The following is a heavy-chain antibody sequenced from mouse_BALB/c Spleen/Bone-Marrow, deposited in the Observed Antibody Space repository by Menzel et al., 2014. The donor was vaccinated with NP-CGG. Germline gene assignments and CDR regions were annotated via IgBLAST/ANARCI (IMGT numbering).Heavy chain of an antibody. CDR1: GYSFTSYW. V-gene: IGHV1-5*01. CDR2: FYPGNSDT. CDR3: TFLVKEDFAY. J-gene: IGHJ3*01. Sequence: EVQRVESGTVLARPGAPVKMSCKASGYSFTSYWMHWVKQRPGQGLEWIGAFYPGNSDTTHNQKFKGKAKLTAVTSASTAYMELSSLTNEDSAVYYCTFLVKEDFAYWGQGTLVTVSA. D-gene: IGHD2-10*02.